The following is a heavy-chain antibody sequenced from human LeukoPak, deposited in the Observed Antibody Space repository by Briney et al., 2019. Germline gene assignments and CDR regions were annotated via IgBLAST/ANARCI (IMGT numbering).Heavy chain of an antibody. CDR1: GFTFSSYE. D-gene: IGHD6-13*01. J-gene: IGHJ5*02. V-gene: IGHV3-48*03. CDR3: ARAKIAAAGTFWFDP. CDR2: ISSSGSTI. Sequence: GGSLRLSCAASGFTFSSYEVNWVRQAPGKGLEWVSYISSSGSTIYYADSVKGRFTISRDNAKNSLYLQMNSLRAEDTAVYYCARAKIAAAGTFWFDPWGQGTLVTVSS.